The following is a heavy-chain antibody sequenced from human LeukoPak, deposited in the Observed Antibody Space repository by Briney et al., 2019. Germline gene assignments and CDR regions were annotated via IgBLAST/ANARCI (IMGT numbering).Heavy chain of an antibody. CDR2: IYYSGST. V-gene: IGHV4-39*01. D-gene: IGHD1-26*01. J-gene: IGHJ4*02. CDR3: ARGSVVGALEDY. CDR1: GGSISSSSYY. Sequence: SETLSLTCTVSGGSISSSSYYWGWIRQPPGKGLEWIGSIYYSGSTYYNPSLKSRVTISVDTSKNQFSLKLSSVTAADTAVYYCARGSVVGALEDYWGQGTLVTVSS.